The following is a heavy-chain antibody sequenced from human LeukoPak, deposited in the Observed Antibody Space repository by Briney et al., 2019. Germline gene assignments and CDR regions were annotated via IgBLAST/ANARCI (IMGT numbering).Heavy chain of an antibody. CDR3: ARVGGSGWYNHFDY. J-gene: IGHJ4*02. V-gene: IGHV3-7*01. CDR1: GFTFSSYW. CDR2: IKQDGSEK. D-gene: IGHD6-19*01. Sequence: GGSLRLSCAASGFTFSSYWMSWVRQAPGKGLEWVANIKQDGSEKYYVDSVKGRFTISRNNAKNSLYLQMNSLRAEDTAVYYCARVGGSGWYNHFDYWGQGTLVTVSS.